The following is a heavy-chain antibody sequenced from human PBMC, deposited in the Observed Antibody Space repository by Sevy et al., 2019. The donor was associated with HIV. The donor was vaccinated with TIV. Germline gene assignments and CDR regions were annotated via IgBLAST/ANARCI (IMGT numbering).Heavy chain of an antibody. CDR2: IYSGGST. V-gene: IGHV3-53*01. CDR1: GFTVSSNY. Sequence: GGSLRLSCAASGFTVSSNYMSWVRQAPGKGLEWVSVIYSGGSTYYADSVKGRFTISRDNSKNTLYPQMNSLRAEDTAVYYCASLLAAADAFDYWGQGTLVTVSS. D-gene: IGHD6-13*01. CDR3: ASLLAAADAFDY. J-gene: IGHJ4*02.